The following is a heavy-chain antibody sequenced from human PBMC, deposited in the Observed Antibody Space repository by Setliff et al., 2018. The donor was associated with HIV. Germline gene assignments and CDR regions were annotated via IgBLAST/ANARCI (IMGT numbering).Heavy chain of an antibody. V-gene: IGHV3-53*01. Sequence: GESLRLSCAASGFTVSSNYMSWVRQAPGKGLEWVSVIYSGGSTYYADSVKGRFTISRDNSKNTLYLQMNSLRAEDTAVYYCARDQGGYSSTRSYGMDVWGQGTTVTVSS. CDR3: ARDQGGYSSTRSYGMDV. CDR1: GFTVSSNY. J-gene: IGHJ6*02. D-gene: IGHD5-18*01. CDR2: IYSGGST.